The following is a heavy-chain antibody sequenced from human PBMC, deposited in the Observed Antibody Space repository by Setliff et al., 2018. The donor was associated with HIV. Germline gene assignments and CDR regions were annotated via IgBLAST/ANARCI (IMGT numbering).Heavy chain of an antibody. J-gene: IGHJ6*03. D-gene: IGHD4-17*01. CDR2: ITPVFGTA. V-gene: IGHV1-69*13. Sequence: SVKVSCKASGGTFKNDVISWVRQAPGQGLEWMGGITPVFGTANYAQKFQSRVTIIADESTSTAYMEISNLRSEDTAVYYCARGSLLRRTVSNLFETVDYWDYYLDVWGKGTTVTVSS. CDR1: GGTFKNDV. CDR3: ARGSLLRRTVSNLFETVDYWDYYLDV.